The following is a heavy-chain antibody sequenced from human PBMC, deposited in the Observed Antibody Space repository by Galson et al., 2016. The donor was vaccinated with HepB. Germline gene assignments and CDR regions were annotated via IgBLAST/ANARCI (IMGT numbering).Heavy chain of an antibody. D-gene: IGHD6-19*01. CDR2: IRQDGNEM. Sequence: SLRLSCAGSGFTFSDYWMTWVRQSPRKGLEWVANIRQDGNEMYYVGSVKGRFTISRDNAQSSLYLQMHSLRVEDTAVYYCARVLSFGWDMDYWGQGTPVTVSS. V-gene: IGHV3-7*03. CDR3: ARVLSFGWDMDY. J-gene: IGHJ4*02. CDR1: GFTFSDYW.